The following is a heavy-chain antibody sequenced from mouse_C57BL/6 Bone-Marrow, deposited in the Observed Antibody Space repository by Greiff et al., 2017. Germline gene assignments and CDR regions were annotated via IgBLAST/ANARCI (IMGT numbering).Heavy chain of an antibody. CDR2: IDPSDSET. V-gene: IGHV1-52*01. Sequence: QVQLQPPGAELVRPGSSVKLSCKASGYTFTSYWMHWVKQRPIQGLEWIGNIDPSDSETHYNQKFKDKATLTVDKSSSTAYMQLSSLTSEDSAVYYWASDHYGSSGRGYYDAMDYWGQGTSVTVSS. CDR1: GYTFTSYW. J-gene: IGHJ4*01. CDR3: ASDHYGSSGRGYYDAMDY. D-gene: IGHD1-1*01.